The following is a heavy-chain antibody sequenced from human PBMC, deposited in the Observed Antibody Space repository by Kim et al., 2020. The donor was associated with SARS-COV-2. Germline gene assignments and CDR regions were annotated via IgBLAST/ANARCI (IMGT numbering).Heavy chain of an antibody. CDR2: INQSGST. CDR3: ARGKKQWLRPPTRADAFDI. Sequence: ELIEEINQSGSTNSNPSLKSRVTISVDTSKNQFSLKRSSVTAADTAVYYCARGKKQWLRPPTRADAFDIWGQGTMVTVSS. V-gene: IGHV4-34*01. D-gene: IGHD6-19*01. J-gene: IGHJ3*02.